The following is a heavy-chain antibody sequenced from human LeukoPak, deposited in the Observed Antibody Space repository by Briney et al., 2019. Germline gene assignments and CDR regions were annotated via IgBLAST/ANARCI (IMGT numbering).Heavy chain of an antibody. J-gene: IGHJ4*02. Sequence: GGSLRLSCAASGFTFSDYYMTWIRKAPGRGLEWISYISTSGSYTNYADSVKGRFTISRDNAESSLYLQMNSLRAEDTAVYYCARGGSRGYSDYDSNWGQGTLVTVSS. V-gene: IGHV3-11*05. CDR2: ISTSGSYT. D-gene: IGHD5-12*01. CDR3: ARGGSRGYSDYDSN. CDR1: GFTFSDYY.